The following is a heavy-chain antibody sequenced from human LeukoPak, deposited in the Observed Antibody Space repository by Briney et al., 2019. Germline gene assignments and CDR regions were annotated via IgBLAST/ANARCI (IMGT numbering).Heavy chain of an antibody. CDR2: IQQDGSEK. V-gene: IGHV3-7*01. CDR1: GFSFTNYW. Sequence: GGSLRLSCAASGFSFTNYWMTWVRQAPGKGLEWVASIQQDGSEKYYVDSLKDRFAISRGNAKTSLYLQMNSLRVEDTAVYYCARVPGRVDAADLWGQGTMVTVSS. CDR3: ARVPGRVDAADL. J-gene: IGHJ3*01. D-gene: IGHD2-15*01.